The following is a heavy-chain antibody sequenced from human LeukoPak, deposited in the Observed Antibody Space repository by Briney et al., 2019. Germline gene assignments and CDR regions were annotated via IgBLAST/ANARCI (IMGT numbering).Heavy chain of an antibody. V-gene: IGHV1-69*06. J-gene: IGHJ6*03. CDR3: ARATRDSSGDNYYYYMDV. CDR2: IIPIFGTA. D-gene: IGHD3-22*01. CDR1: GGTFSSYA. Sequence: AASVKVSCKASGGTFSSYAISWVRQAPGQGLEWMGGIIPIFGTANYAQKFQGRVTITADKSTSTAYMELSSLRSEDTAVYYCARATRDSSGDNYYYYMDVWGKGTTVTVSS.